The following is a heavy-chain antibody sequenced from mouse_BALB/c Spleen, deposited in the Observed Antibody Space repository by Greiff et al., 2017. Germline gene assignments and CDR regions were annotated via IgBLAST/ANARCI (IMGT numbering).Heavy chain of an antibody. Sequence: EVNVVESGGDLVKPGGSLKLSCAASGFTFSSYGMSWVRQTPDKRLEWVATISSGGSYTYYPDSVKGRFTISRDNAKNTLYLQMSSLKSEDTAMYYCARQGVYGNDAMDYWGQGTSVTVSS. V-gene: IGHV5-6*01. CDR3: ARQGVYGNDAMDY. D-gene: IGHD2-10*02. CDR2: ISSGGSYT. CDR1: GFTFSSYG. J-gene: IGHJ4*01.